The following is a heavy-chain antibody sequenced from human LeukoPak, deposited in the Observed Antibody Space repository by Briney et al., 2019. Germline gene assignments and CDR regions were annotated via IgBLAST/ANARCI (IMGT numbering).Heavy chain of an antibody. V-gene: IGHV3-30*02. D-gene: IGHD3-22*01. CDR2: IRYDGSNK. CDR1: GFTFSSYG. CDR3: AKGEPYYYDSSGYTPFDY. Sequence: GGSLRLSCAASGFTFSSYGMHWVRQAPGKGLEWVAFIRYDGSNKYYADSVKGRFTISRDNSKNTLYLQMNSLRTEDTAVYYCAKGEPYYYDSSGYTPFDYWGLGTLVTVSS. J-gene: IGHJ4*02.